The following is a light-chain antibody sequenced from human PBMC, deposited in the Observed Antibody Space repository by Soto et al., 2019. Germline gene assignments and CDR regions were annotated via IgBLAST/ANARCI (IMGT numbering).Light chain of an antibody. Sequence: EIVLTQSPGTLSLSPGERATLSCRASQIVSNDYLAWYQQKPGQPPRLLIYGAYSRAPAFPDRFSGSGSGTDFTLTISSLEPEAFAVYYCQQYGSSPLTFGGGTKVEI. J-gene: IGKJ4*01. CDR2: GAY. CDR1: QIVSNDY. CDR3: QQYGSSPLT. V-gene: IGKV3-20*01.